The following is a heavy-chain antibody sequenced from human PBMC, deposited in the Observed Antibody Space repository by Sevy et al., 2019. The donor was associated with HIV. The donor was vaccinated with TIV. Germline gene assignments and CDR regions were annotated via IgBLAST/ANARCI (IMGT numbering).Heavy chain of an antibody. D-gene: IGHD2-15*01. CDR3: VRGPNCGVGGCQQISPYCLDV. CDR1: GFTFSDHY. J-gene: IGHJ6*03. Sequence: GGSLRLSCAASGFTFSDHYVDWVRQAPGKGLEWVGRIRNRPNSYTIEYAASLKGRFTISRDDSRISVYLQMNSLKTQDSAVYYCVRGPNCGVGGCQQISPYCLDVWGKGATVTVSS. CDR2: IRNRPNSYTI. V-gene: IGHV3-72*01.